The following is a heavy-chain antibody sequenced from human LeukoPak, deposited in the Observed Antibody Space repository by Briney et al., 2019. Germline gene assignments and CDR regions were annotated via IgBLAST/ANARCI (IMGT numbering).Heavy chain of an antibody. CDR3: ARGFYGSGSYSSPGFHAFDV. CDR2: IYHSGRT. J-gene: IGHJ3*01. D-gene: IGHD3-10*01. V-gene: IGHV4-4*02. Sequence: SETLSLTCAVSGXSISSNNWWSWVRQPPGKGLEWIGEIYHSGRTDYNPSLESRVSISVDKSKNQFSLKLSSVTAADTAVYYCARGFYGSGSYSSPGFHAFDVWGQGTMVTVSS. CDR1: GXSISSNNW.